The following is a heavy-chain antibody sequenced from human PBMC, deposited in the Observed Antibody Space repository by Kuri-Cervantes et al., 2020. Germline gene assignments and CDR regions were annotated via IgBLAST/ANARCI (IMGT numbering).Heavy chain of an antibody. V-gene: IGHV1-8*01. CDR1: GYTFTSYD. D-gene: IGHD3-16*01. CDR2: MNPNSGNT. Sequence: ASVKVSCKASGYTFTSYDINWVRQATGQGLEWMGWMNPNSGNTGYAQKFQGRVTMTKNTSISTAYMELSSLRSEDTAVYYCARGPTPGITLIGHYYYYYGMDVWGQGTTVTVSS. J-gene: IGHJ6*02. CDR3: ARGPTPGITLIGHYYYYYGMDV.